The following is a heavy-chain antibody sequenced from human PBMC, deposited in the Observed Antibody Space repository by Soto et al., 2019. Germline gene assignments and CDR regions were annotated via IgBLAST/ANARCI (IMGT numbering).Heavy chain of an antibody. CDR3: ARGRYGDY. CDR1: GYAFTTYG. Sequence: QVHLVQSGAEVKQPGASVKVSCKGSGYAFTTYGITWVRQAPGQGLEWMGWISAHNGNTNYAQKLQGRVTVTRDTSTSTAYMELRSLRSDDTAVYYCARGRYGDYWGQGARVTVSS. J-gene: IGHJ4*02. D-gene: IGHD1-1*01. V-gene: IGHV1-18*01. CDR2: ISAHNGNT.